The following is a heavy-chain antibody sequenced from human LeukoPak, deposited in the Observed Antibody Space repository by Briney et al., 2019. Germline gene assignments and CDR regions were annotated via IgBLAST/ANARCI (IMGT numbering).Heavy chain of an antibody. V-gene: IGHV3-30*04. J-gene: IGHJ5*02. CDR3: ARALLRIDNWFDP. Sequence: PGGSLRLSCAASGFTFSSYAMHWVRQAPGKGLEWVAVISYDGSNKYYADSVKGRFTISRDNSKNTLYLQMNSLRAEDTAVYYCARALLRIDNWFDPWGQGTLVTVSS. CDR1: GFTFSSYA. D-gene: IGHD3-22*01. CDR2: ISYDGSNK.